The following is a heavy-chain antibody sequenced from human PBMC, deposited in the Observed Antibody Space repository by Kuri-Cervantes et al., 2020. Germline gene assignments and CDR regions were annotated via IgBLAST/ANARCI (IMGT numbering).Heavy chain of an antibody. CDR3: ARGPRFYYYGMDV. D-gene: IGHD3-16*01. Sequence: SETLSLTCAVYGGSFSGYYWSWIRQPPGKGLEWIGEINHSGSTNYNPSLKSRVTISVDTSKNQFSLKLSSLTAADTAVYYCARGPRFYYYGMDVWGQGTTVTVSS. V-gene: IGHV4-34*01. J-gene: IGHJ6*02. CDR2: INHSGST. CDR1: GGSFSGYY.